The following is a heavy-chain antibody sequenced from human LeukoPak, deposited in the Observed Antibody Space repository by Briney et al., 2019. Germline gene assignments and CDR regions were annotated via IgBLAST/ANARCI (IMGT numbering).Heavy chain of an antibody. CDR3: ARDYYGSGSYNPRFDY. V-gene: IGHV3-30-3*01. J-gene: IGHJ4*02. CDR2: ISYDGSNK. CDR1: GFTFSSYA. D-gene: IGHD3-10*01. Sequence: GRSLRPSCAASGFTFSSYAMHWVRQAPGKGLEWVAVISYDGSNKYYADSVKGRFTISRDNSKNTLYLQMNSLRAEDTAVYYCARDYYGSGSYNPRFDYWGQGTLVTVSS.